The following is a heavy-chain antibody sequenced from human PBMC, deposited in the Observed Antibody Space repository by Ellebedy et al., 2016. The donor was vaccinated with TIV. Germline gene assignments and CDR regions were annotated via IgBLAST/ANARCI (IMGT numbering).Heavy chain of an antibody. J-gene: IGHJ4*02. CDR3: ARLGYYCIDY. Sequence: GGSLRLSCAASGFTFSDNWMAWVRQAPGKGLEWVAHIRQDGTEEYYLDSVKGRFTISRDNARNSLYLQMNSLRAEDTAVYYCARLGYYCIDYWGQGTLATVSS. D-gene: IGHD3-22*01. CDR1: GFTFSDNW. CDR2: IRQDGTEE. V-gene: IGHV3-7*03.